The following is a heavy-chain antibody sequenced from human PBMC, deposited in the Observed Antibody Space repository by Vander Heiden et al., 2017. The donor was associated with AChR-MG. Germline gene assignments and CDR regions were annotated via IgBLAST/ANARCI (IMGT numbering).Heavy chain of an antibody. CDR2: ISSSSSYI. CDR1: GFTFSSYS. J-gene: IGHJ5*02. V-gene: IGHV3-21*01. CDR3: ARDEGWLASAFDP. Sequence: EVQLVESGGGLVKPGGSLRLSCAASGFTFSSYSRNWVRQAPGKGLEWVSSISSSSSYIYYADSVKGRFTISRDNAKNSLYLQMNSLRAEDTAVYYCARDEGWLASAFDPWGQGTLVTVSS. D-gene: IGHD5-12*01.